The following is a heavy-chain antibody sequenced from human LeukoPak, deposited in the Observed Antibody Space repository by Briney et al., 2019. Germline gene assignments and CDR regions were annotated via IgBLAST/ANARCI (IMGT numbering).Heavy chain of an antibody. CDR1: GFTFDDYG. CDR3: AREGVRYDSTGYYYYDYFDY. V-gene: IGHV3-20*04. J-gene: IGHJ4*02. Sequence: GGSLRLSCAASGFTFDDYGMSWVPQAPGKGLEWFSGINWNGGSTGYADSVKGRFTISRDNAKNSLYLQMNCLRAEDTALYYCAREGVRYDSTGYYYYDYFDYWGQGTLVTVSS. CDR2: INWNGGST. D-gene: IGHD3-22*01.